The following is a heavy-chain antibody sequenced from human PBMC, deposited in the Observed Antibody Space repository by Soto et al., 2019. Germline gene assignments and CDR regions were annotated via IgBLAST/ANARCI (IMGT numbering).Heavy chain of an antibody. CDR3: AREGDIAAAGNYYYYYMDV. J-gene: IGHJ6*03. CDR1: GFTFSSYS. Sequence: GGSLRLSCAASGFTFSSYSMNWVRQAPGKGLEWVSYISSSSSTIYYADSVKGRFTISRDNAKNSLYLQMNSLRAEDTAVYYCAREGDIAAAGNYYYYYMDVWGKGTTVTVSS. V-gene: IGHV3-48*01. CDR2: ISSSSSTI. D-gene: IGHD6-13*01.